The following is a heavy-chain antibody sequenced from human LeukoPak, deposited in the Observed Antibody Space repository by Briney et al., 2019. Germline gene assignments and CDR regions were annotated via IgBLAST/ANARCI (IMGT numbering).Heavy chain of an antibody. CDR3: ARVTYYYDSSGYYGHSDAFDI. Sequence: PSETLSLTCTVSGGSISSYYWSWIRQPPGKRLEWIGYIYYSGSTNYNPSLKSRVTISVDTSKNQFSLKLSSVTAADTAVYYCARVTYYYDSSGYYGHSDAFDIWGQGTMVTVSS. J-gene: IGHJ3*02. V-gene: IGHV4-59*01. CDR2: IYYSGST. CDR1: GGSISSYY. D-gene: IGHD3-22*01.